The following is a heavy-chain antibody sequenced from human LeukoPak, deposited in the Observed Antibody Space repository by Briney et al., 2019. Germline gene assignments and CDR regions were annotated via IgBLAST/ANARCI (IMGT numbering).Heavy chain of an antibody. Sequence: GEALKISCDVSGHRFTNHWIGWVRQMPGKGLAWMGIINLGDSDTKYSPSFQGQVTISLDKSISTAYLQWRSLRASDTAMYYCARRPYSGSPNWFAPWGQGTLVTVSS. V-gene: IGHV5-51*01. CDR1: GHRFTNHW. CDR3: ARRPYSGSPNWFAP. D-gene: IGHD1-26*01. J-gene: IGHJ5*02. CDR2: INLGDSDT.